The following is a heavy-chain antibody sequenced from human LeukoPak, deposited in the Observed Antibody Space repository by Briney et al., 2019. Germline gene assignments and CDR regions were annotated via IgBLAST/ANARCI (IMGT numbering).Heavy chain of an antibody. CDR3: ARRADAVDDAFDI. J-gene: IGHJ3*02. CDR1: GGNFNNYA. CDR2: IIPALDRA. Sequence: SVKVSCKASGGNFNNYAVNWVRQAPGQGLQWMGRIIPALDRANYAHNFQGRLTMTADKSTKTAYMELSSLRSEDTGMYFCARRADAVDDAFDIWGQGTMLTVSS. D-gene: IGHD2-21*01. V-gene: IGHV1-69*04.